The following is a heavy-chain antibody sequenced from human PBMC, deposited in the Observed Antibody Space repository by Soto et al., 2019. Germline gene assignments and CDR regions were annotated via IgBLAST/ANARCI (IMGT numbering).Heavy chain of an antibody. D-gene: IGHD5-12*01. CDR1: GGTFSSYA. Sequence: SVKVSCKASGGTFSSYAISWVRQAPGQGLEWMGGIIPIFGTANYAQKFQGRVTITADKSTSTAYMELSSLRSEDTAVYYCARYSGEYYGMDVWGQGTTVTVYS. V-gene: IGHV1-69*06. CDR2: IIPIFGTA. CDR3: ARYSGEYYGMDV. J-gene: IGHJ6*02.